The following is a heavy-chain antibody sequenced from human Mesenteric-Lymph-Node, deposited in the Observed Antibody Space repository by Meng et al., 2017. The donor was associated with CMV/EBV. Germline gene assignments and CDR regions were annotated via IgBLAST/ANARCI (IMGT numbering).Heavy chain of an antibody. CDR2: ISHDGKNT. J-gene: IGHJ3*02. CDR3: ARERQQELDAFDI. V-gene: IGHV3-30*04. D-gene: IGHD1-1*01. Sequence: GESLKISCAASGFTFSRDTMHWIRQAPGEGLEWVALISHDGKNTYYGDSVKGRFTVSRDNSKNTLDLQMNSLRAGDTAMYYCARERQQELDAFDIWGQGTMVTVSS. CDR1: GFTFSRDT.